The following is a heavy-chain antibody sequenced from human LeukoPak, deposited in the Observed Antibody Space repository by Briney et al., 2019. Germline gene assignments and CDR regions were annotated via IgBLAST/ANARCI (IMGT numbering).Heavy chain of an antibody. Sequence: GGSLRLSCAASGFTFSDYYMSWIRQAPGKGLEWVSYISSSGSTIYYADSVKGRFTISRDNAKNSLYLQMNSLRAEDTAVYYCARDARIVGATTVFDYWGQGTLVTVSS. V-gene: IGHV3-11*01. CDR1: GFTFSDYY. D-gene: IGHD1-26*01. CDR3: ARDARIVGATTVFDY. J-gene: IGHJ4*02. CDR2: ISSSGSTI.